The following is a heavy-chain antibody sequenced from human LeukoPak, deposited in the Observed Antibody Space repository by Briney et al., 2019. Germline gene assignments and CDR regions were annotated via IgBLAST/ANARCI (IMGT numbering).Heavy chain of an antibody. D-gene: IGHD3-10*01. CDR1: AFTFSSYA. J-gene: IGHJ4*02. Sequence: GGSLRLSCAASAFTFSSYAMSWVRQAPGKGLEWVSYIRSSSSTIYYADSVRGRFTISRDNAKNSLYLQMNSLRAEDTAVYYCARDGSGRVPEMSAPDYWGQGTLVTVSS. CDR2: IRSSSSTI. CDR3: ARDGSGRVPEMSAPDY. V-gene: IGHV3-48*01.